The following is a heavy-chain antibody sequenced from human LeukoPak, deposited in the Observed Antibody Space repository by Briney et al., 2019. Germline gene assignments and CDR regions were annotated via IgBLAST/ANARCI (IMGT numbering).Heavy chain of an antibody. J-gene: IGHJ3*02. V-gene: IGHV4-39*01. CDR1: GGSISSSTYY. CDR2: IYSGGST. Sequence: SETLSLTCTVSGGSISSSTYYWDWIRQSPGKGLEWIGNIYSGGSTYYTPSLKSRVTISVDTSKNQFSLKLSSVTAADTAIYFCARHSRSGSGGYENAFDIWGQGTMVTVSS. D-gene: IGHD5-12*01. CDR3: ARHSRSGSGGYENAFDI.